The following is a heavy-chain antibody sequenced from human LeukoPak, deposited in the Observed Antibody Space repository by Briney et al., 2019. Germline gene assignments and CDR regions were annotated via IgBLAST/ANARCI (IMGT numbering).Heavy chain of an antibody. CDR1: GYTFTGYF. CDR2: INSNSGVT. J-gene: IGHJ4*02. Sequence: ASVKVSCKASGYTFTGYFIHWVRQAPGQGLEWMGRINSNSGVTTYALSFQGRVTMTRDTSIHTAYMELSSLRSDDTAVYYCARDLATSANWELDYWGQETLITVS. D-gene: IGHD6-25*01. CDR3: ARDLATSANWELDY. V-gene: IGHV1-2*02.